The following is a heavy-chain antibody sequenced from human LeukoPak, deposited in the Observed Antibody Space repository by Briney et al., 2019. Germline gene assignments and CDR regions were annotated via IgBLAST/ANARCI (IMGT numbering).Heavy chain of an antibody. D-gene: IGHD3-16*02. CDR3: ASDMITFGGVIVPPTQ. Sequence: SETLSLTCTVSGGSISSYYWSWIRQPAGKGLEWIGRIYTSGSTNYNPSLKSRVTISVDTSKNQFSLKLSSVTAADTAVYYCASDMITFGGVIVPPTQWGQGTLVTVSS. CDR2: IYTSGST. V-gene: IGHV4-4*07. J-gene: IGHJ4*02. CDR1: GGSISSYY.